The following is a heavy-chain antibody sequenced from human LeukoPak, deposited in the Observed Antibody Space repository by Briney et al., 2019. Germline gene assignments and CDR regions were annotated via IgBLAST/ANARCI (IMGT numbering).Heavy chain of an antibody. Sequence: HPSETLCLTCTVSGGSISSYYWSWIRQPPGKGLEWIGYIYYSGSTNYNASLKSRVTISVDTSKNQFSLKLSSVTAADTAVYYCARDQGSGWPSDFDYWGQGTLVTVSS. J-gene: IGHJ4*02. V-gene: IGHV4-59*01. CDR2: IYYSGST. CDR1: GGSISSYY. CDR3: ARDQGSGWPSDFDY. D-gene: IGHD6-19*01.